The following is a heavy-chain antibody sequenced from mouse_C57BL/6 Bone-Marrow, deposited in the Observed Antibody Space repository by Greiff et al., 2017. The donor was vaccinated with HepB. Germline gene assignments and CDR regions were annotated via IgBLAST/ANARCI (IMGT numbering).Heavy chain of an antibody. CDR3: ATLYYEYYFDY. CDR1: GYTFTSYW. D-gene: IGHD1-1*01. V-gene: IGHV1-64*01. J-gene: IGHJ2*01. Sequence: QVQLQQPGAELVKPGASVKLSCKASGYTFTSYWMHWVKQRPGQGLEWIGMIHPNSGSTNYNEKFKSKATLTVDKSSSTAYMQLSSLTSEHSAVYYCATLYYEYYFDYWGQGTTLTVSS. CDR2: IHPNSGST.